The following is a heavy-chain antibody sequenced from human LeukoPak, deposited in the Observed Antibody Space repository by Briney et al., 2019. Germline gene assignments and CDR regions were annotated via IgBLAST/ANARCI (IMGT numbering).Heavy chain of an antibody. V-gene: IGHV4-38-2*02. CDR3: AREAGSWFDP. CDR2: IYHNGNT. Sequence: SETLSLTCAASGYSISSGYYWGWIRQPPRKGLEWIGSIYHNGNTYYNPSLKSRVTISVDTSKNQFSLKLSSVTAADTAVYYCAREAGSWFDPWGQGTLVTVSS. J-gene: IGHJ5*02. CDR1: GYSISSGYY. D-gene: IGHD6-19*01.